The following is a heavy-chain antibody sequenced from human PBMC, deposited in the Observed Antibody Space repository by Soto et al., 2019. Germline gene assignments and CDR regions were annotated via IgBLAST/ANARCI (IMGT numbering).Heavy chain of an antibody. CDR2: IKSKTDGGTT. Sequence: GGSLRLSCAASGFTFSNAWMSWVRQAPGKGLEWVGRIKSKTDGGTTDYAAPVKGRFTISRDDSKNTLYLQMNSLKTEDTAVYYCTTRHLGQQLWLGYFQHWGQGTLVTVSS. CDR1: GFTFSNAW. V-gene: IGHV3-15*01. D-gene: IGHD6-13*01. J-gene: IGHJ1*01. CDR3: TTRHLGQQLWLGYFQH.